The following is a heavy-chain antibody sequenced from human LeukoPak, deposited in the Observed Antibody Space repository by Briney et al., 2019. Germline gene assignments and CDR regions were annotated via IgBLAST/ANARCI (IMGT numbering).Heavy chain of an antibody. CDR1: GFTFDDYA. CDR3: AKDNRRHYTSGPNPDSLH. CDR2: ISWNSGSI. D-gene: IGHD6-19*01. J-gene: IGHJ4*02. V-gene: IGHV3-9*01. Sequence: GGSLRLSCAASGFTFDDYATHWVRQAPGKGLEWVSGISWNSGSIAYADSVKGRFTISRDNAKNSLFLQMNSLRVEDTAFYYCAKDNRRHYTSGPNPDSLHWGQGALVTVSS.